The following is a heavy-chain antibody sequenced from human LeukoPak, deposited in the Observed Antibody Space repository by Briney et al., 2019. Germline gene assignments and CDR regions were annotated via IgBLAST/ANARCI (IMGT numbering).Heavy chain of an antibody. J-gene: IGHJ4*02. Sequence: PGGSLRLSCAASGFTFSTYNMNWVRQAPGKGLEWVSSISGSSSYIYYADSVKGRFSISRDNAKNPLYLQMNSLRAEDTAVYYCARDLLGWELHYFDYWGQGTLVTVSS. CDR3: ARDLLGWELHYFDY. V-gene: IGHV3-21*01. D-gene: IGHD1-26*01. CDR2: ISGSSSYI. CDR1: GFTFSTYN.